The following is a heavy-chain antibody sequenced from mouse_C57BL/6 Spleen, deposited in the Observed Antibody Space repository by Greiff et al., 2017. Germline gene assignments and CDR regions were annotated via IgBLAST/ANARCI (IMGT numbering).Heavy chain of an antibody. CDR1: GYTFTSYW. J-gene: IGHJ1*03. V-gene: IGHV1-55*01. CDR2: IYPGSGST. D-gene: IGHD1-1*01. Sequence: VQLQQPGAELVKPGASVKMSCKASGYTFTSYWITWVKQRPGQGLEWIGDIYPGSGSTNYNEKFKSKATLTVDTSSSPAYMQLSSLTSEDSAVYYCAREGGSSYSWYFDVWGTGTTVTVSS. CDR3: AREGGSSYSWYFDV.